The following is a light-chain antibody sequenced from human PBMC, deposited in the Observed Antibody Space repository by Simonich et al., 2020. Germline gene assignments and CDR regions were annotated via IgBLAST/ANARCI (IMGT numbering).Light chain of an antibody. V-gene: IGKV4-1*01. Sequence: DIVMTQSPDSLAVSLGERATINCKSSQSVLYSSNNKYYLDWYQQKPGQPPKLLIYWASTRESGVPDRFSGSGSGPDFTLTISSLPAEDVAVYYCQQYYSTPYTFGQGTKLEIK. CDR2: WAS. CDR1: QSVLYSSNNKYY. CDR3: QQYYSTPYT. J-gene: IGKJ2*01.